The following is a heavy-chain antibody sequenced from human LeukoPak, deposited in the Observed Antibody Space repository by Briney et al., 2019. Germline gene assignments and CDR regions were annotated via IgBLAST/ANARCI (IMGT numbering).Heavy chain of an antibody. CDR1: GFTFSNAW. D-gene: IGHD1-7*01. J-gene: IGHJ4*02. Sequence: PGGSLRLSCAASGFTFSNAWMSWVRQAPGKGLEWVGRIKSKTDGGTTDYAAPVKGRFTISRDDSKNTLYLQMNSLKTEDTAVYYCAKRPRWNYPSIDYYFDYWGQGTLVTVSS. CDR2: IKSKTDGGTT. V-gene: IGHV3-15*01. CDR3: AKRPRWNYPSIDYYFDY.